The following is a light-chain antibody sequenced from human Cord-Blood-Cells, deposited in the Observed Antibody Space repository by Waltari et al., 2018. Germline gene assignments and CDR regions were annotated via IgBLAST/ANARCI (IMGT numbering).Light chain of an antibody. CDR2: EGS. CDR1: SSDVGSYNL. Sequence: QSALTQPASVSGSPGQSITISCTGTSSDVGSYNLASWYQQHPGKAPKRMIYEGSKRPSGVSNRFSGSKSGNTASLTISGLQAEDEADYYCCSYAGSSTSFGGGTKLTVL. J-gene: IGLJ3*02. CDR3: CSYAGSSTS. V-gene: IGLV2-23*01.